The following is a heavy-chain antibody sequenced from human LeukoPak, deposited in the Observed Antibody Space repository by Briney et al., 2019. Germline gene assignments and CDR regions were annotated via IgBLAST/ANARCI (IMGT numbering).Heavy chain of an antibody. V-gene: IGHV3-23*01. CDR3: AKRVPYSSSSVYFDC. Sequence: GGSLRLSCAASGFTFSSYGMSWVRQAPGKGLEWVSAITDTGSTTYYADSVKGRFTISRDNPKNTVYLQMNSLRAEDTAVYYCAKRVPYSSSSVYFDCWGQGTLVTVSS. CDR1: GFTFSSYG. D-gene: IGHD6-6*01. J-gene: IGHJ4*02. CDR2: ITDTGSTT.